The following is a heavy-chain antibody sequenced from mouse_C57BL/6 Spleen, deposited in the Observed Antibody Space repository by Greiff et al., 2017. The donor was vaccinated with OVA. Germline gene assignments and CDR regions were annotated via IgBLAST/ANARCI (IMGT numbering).Heavy chain of an antibody. Sequence: QVQLQQSGAELVRPGASVKLSCKASGYTFTDYYINWVKQRPGQGLEWIARIYPGSGNTYYNEKFKGKATLTAEKSSSTAYMQLSSLTSEDSAVYFCARGDGYYWGQGTTLTVSS. D-gene: IGHD2-3*01. CDR2: IYPGSGNT. V-gene: IGHV1-76*01. CDR3: ARGDGYY. J-gene: IGHJ2*01. CDR1: GYTFTDYY.